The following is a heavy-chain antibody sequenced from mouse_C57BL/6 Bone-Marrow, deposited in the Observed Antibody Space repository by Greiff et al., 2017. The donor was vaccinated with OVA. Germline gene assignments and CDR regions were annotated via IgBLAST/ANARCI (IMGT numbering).Heavy chain of an antibody. CDR3: RKAGFDY. Sequence: VQLQQSGPELVKPGASVKMSCKASGYTFTDYYMHWVKQKPGKGLEWIGEIYPGSGNTYYNEKFKGKATLTADTSSSTAYMQLSSLTSEDSAVYFCARKAGFDYWGQGTTLTVSS. D-gene: IGHD3-2*02. J-gene: IGHJ2*01. CDR2: YPGSGNTY. CDR1: YTFTDYYM. V-gene: IGHV1-83*01.